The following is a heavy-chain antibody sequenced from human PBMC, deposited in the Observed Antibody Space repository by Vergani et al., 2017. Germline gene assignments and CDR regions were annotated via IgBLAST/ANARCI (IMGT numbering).Heavy chain of an antibody. V-gene: IGHV3-23*01. J-gene: IGHJ1*01. Sequence: EVQFLESGGGLVQPGGSRRLSCAGAGFTFDTYTMAYVRQAPGQGLEWVATISSGGGDIFYAYSVKGRFTISRDNSKNTLFLQMNSLKDEDTAVYYCTTAWGLYYLHGEYFQYWGRGTLVSVSS. D-gene: IGHD3-10*01. CDR1: GFTFDTYT. CDR2: ISSGGGDI. CDR3: TTAWGLYYLHGEYFQY.